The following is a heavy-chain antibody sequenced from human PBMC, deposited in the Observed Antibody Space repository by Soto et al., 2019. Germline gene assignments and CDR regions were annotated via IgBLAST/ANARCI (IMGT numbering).Heavy chain of an antibody. J-gene: IGHJ4*02. CDR2: IGPNPSNT. CDR3: TTARHCSSDACPSAE. D-gene: IGHD6-13*01. V-gene: IGHV3-23*05. CDR1: GFHFSTTG. Sequence: EVRLLESGGGLVQPGGSLRLSCAASGFHFSTTGILWVRQPPGAGPEWVSAIGPNPSNTKYTDSVKGRFVISRDNSRNTVFLQMSALRAEDTALYYCTTARHCSSDACPSAEWGQGTLITVSS.